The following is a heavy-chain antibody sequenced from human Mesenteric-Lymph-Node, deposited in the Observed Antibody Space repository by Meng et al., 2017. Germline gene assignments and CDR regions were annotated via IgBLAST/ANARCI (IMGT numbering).Heavy chain of an antibody. V-gene: IGHV3-33*01. CDR2: IWYDGSNK. CDR1: GFTFSSYG. D-gene: IGHD6-19*01. Sequence: GESLKISCAASGFTFSSYGMHWVRQAPGKGLEWVAVIWYDGSNKDYADYVKGRFTISRDNSKNTLYLKMNSLRAEDTAVYYCARDHWYSSGWYSVMGYYYYGMDVWGQGTTVTVSS. CDR3: ARDHWYSSGWYSVMGYYYYGMDV. J-gene: IGHJ6*02.